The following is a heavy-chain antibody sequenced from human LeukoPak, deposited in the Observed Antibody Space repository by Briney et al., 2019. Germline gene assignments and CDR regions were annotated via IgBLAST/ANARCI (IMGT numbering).Heavy chain of an antibody. Sequence: PGGSLRLSCAASGFTFSSYGMHWVRQAPGKGLEWVAVISYDGSNKYYADSVKGRFTISRDNAKNSLYLQMNSLRAEDTAVYYCARGKYGSGSYYFNWFDPWGQEPWSPSPQ. J-gene: IGHJ5*02. CDR1: GFTFSSYG. CDR2: ISYDGSNK. CDR3: ARGKYGSGSYYFNWFDP. D-gene: IGHD3-10*01. V-gene: IGHV3-30*03.